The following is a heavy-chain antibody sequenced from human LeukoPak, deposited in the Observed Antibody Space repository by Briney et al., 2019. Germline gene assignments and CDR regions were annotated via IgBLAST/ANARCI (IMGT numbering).Heavy chain of an antibody. J-gene: IGHJ4*02. V-gene: IGHV3-21*01. CDR1: GFTFSSYT. D-gene: IGHD1-7*01. CDR2: ITSSSYV. Sequence: PGGSLRLSCAASGFTFSSYTMNWVRQAPGKGLEWVSSITSSSYVYYGDSAKGRFTISRDNAKNSLYLQMNSLRVEDTAVYYCASGNYDVYWGQGTLVTVSS. CDR3: ASGNYDVY.